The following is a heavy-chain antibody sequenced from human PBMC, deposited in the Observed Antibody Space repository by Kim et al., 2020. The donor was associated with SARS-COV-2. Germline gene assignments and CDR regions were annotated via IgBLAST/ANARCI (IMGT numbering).Heavy chain of an antibody. Sequence: DGSNKYYADAVKGRFTISRDHSKNTLYLQMNSLRDEDTAVYYCAKDTGGIDYWGQGTLVTVSS. J-gene: IGHJ4*02. CDR2: DGSNK. V-gene: IGHV3-30*01. CDR3: AKDTGGIDY. D-gene: IGHD3-16*01.